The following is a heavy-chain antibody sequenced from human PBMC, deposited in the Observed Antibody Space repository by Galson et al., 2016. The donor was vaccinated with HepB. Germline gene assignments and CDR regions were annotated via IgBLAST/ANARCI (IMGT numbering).Heavy chain of an antibody. Sequence: SETLSPTCSVSGGSVSGPATYWSWIRKSPGKGLEWVGFVCDSGTPNFGCDSGTTSYSPSLSYRLTMSVDTSKNEFSLKLNSVTAADTAVYYCARGGASSKWFDRWGQGVLVTVSS. CDR1: GGSVSGPATY. CDR2: VCDSGTP. J-gene: IGHJ5*02. CDR3: ARGGASSKWFDR. V-gene: IGHV4-61*08. D-gene: IGHD6-6*01.